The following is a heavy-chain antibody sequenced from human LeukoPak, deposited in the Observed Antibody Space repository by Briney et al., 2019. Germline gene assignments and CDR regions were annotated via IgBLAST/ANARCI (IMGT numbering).Heavy chain of an antibody. CDR1: GFTFSSFG. V-gene: IGHV3-23*01. CDR3: AKCLPVTATRPLDFYYGMDA. CDR2: ISGSGGRT. Sequence: GGSLRLSCAASGFTFSSFGMNWIRQVPGKGLEWVASISGSGGRTNCADSVKGRFTISRDFFKNTLDPQMNSLRAEDTAVYYCAKCLPVTATRPLDFYYGMDAWGQGTTVTVSS. D-gene: IGHD3-10*01. J-gene: IGHJ6*02.